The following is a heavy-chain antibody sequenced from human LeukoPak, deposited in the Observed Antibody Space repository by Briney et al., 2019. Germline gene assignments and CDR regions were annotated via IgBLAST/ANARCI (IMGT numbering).Heavy chain of an antibody. J-gene: IGHJ4*02. CDR3: TRLPRETAGDY. CDR2: IHPDSSDK. V-gene: IGHV3-7*03. D-gene: IGHD1-14*01. Sequence: GGSLRLSCEASGFTFRHSWLSWIRQTPGKGLEWVANIHPDSSDKFYVDSMEGRFTISRDNTKNSLYLQIDNARLDDTGLYCCTRLPRETAGDYWGQGVPVIVSS. CDR1: GFTFRHSW.